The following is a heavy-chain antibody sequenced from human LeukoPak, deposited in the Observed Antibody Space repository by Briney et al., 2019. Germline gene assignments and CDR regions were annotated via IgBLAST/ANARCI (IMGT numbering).Heavy chain of an antibody. CDR2: ISGSGGST. CDR1: GFTFSSYA. J-gene: IGHJ4*02. Sequence: GGSLRLPCAASGFTFSSYAMSWVRQAPGKGLEWVSAISGSGGSTYYADSVKGRFTISRDNSKNTLYLQMNSLRAEDTAVYYCASLRYFDWLLPIDYWGQGTLVTVSS. V-gene: IGHV3-23*01. D-gene: IGHD3-9*01. CDR3: ASLRYFDWLLPIDY.